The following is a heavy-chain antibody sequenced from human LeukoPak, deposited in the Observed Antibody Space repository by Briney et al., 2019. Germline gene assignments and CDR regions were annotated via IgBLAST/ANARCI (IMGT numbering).Heavy chain of an antibody. J-gene: IGHJ5*02. CDR3: ARLRPVNWFDP. Sequence: SETVSLTCTVSGVSISNDYWSWIRQPPGKGLEWIGYIYYNGTTNYNPSLKSRVTMSVDTSKNQFSLKLGSVTAADTAVYYCARLRPVNWFDPWGQGTLVTGFS. CDR1: GVSISNDY. V-gene: IGHV4-59*08. CDR2: IYYNGTT.